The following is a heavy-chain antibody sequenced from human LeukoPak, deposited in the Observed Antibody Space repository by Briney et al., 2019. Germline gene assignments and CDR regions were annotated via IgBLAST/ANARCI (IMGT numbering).Heavy chain of an antibody. Sequence: GGSLRLSCAASGFTFSSYSMNWVRQAPGKGLEWVSSIYSTTTYMYYADSVKGRFTISRDNAENSLYLQMNSLRAEDTAVYYCARDQFIHAFDIWGQETMVTVSS. D-gene: IGHD5-24*01. CDR1: GFTFSSYS. CDR2: IYSTTTYM. V-gene: IGHV3-21*01. J-gene: IGHJ3*02. CDR3: ARDQFIHAFDI.